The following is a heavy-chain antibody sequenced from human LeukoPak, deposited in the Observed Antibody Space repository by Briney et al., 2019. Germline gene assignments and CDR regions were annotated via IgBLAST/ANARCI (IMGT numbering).Heavy chain of an antibody. CDR3: ARGYSSSWYLD. V-gene: IGHV3-21*01. CDR1: GFNFSSYS. Sequence: GGSLRLSCAGSGFNFSSYSMSWVRQAPWKGLEFVSSISSSSSFIYYADSVKGRFTISRVNAKKSLSLQMNSLRADDTAVYYCARGYSSSWYLDWGQGTLVTVSS. J-gene: IGHJ4*02. D-gene: IGHD6-13*01. CDR2: ISSSSSFI.